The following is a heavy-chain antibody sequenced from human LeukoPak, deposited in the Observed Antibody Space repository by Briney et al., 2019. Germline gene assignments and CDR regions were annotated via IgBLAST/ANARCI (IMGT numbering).Heavy chain of an antibody. CDR3: ARLYSSGRYANAFDT. Sequence: PGGSLRLSCEASGFTFGDYDMHWVRRATGKGLEWVSAIRSIGDRFYSGSVKGRFTISRENAKNTFYLEMNSLRVGDAAVYYCARLYSSGRYANAFDTWGQGTVVTVSS. V-gene: IGHV3-13*01. CDR2: IRSIGDR. D-gene: IGHD6-19*01. J-gene: IGHJ3*02. CDR1: GFTFGDYD.